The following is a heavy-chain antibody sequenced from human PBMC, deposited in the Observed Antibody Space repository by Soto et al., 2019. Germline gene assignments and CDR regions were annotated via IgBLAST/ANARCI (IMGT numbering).Heavy chain of an antibody. Sequence: GGSLRLSCAASGFTFSSYWMSWVRQAPGKGLEWVANIKQDGSEKYYVDSVKGRFTISRDNAKNSLYLQMNSLRAEDTAVYYCARYSGSYYLDYYYYYGMDVWGQGTTVTVSS. CDR2: IKQDGSEK. D-gene: IGHD1-26*01. CDR1: GFTFSSYW. J-gene: IGHJ6*02. V-gene: IGHV3-7*05. CDR3: ARYSGSYYLDYYYYYGMDV.